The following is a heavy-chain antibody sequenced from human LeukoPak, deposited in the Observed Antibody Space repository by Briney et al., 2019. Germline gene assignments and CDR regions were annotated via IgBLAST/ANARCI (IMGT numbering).Heavy chain of an antibody. V-gene: IGHV3-23*01. J-gene: IGHJ4*02. CDR2: ISGRGRTT. D-gene: IGHD3-10*01. Sequence: GGSLRLSCVASGFTFSNYAMSWVRQAPGKGLGWVSIISGRGRTTNYADSVKGRFTISRDTSKNTLYLQMNSLRAEDTAVYYCAKDVDGLVRGVAYSWGQGTLVTVSS. CDR1: GFTFSNYA. CDR3: AKDVDGLVRGVAYS.